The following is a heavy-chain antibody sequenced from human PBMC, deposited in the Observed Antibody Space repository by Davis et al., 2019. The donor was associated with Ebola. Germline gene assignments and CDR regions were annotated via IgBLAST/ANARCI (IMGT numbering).Heavy chain of an antibody. CDR2: IFWDDDR. D-gene: IGHD2-8*01. Sequence: SGPTLVKPAQTLTLTCTFSGFSLSTRGMGVGWIRQPPGKALECLGFIFWDDDRRYSPSLKSRLTITKDTSKNQVVLTMTNIDPADTATYYCTRLAYTNGWFYFDSWGQGSLVTVSS. CDR3: TRLAYTNGWFYFDS. J-gene: IGHJ4*02. CDR1: GFSLSTRGMG. V-gene: IGHV2-5*02.